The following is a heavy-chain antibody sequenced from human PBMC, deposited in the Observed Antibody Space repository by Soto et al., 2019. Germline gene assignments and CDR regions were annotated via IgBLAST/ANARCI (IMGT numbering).Heavy chain of an antibody. CDR1: GGSISSGVYY. J-gene: IGHJ4*02. D-gene: IGHD3-22*01. V-gene: IGHV4-31*03. Sequence: SETLSLTCTVSGGSISSGVYYWSWIGHHPGKGLEWIGYIYYSGSTYYNPSLKSRVTISVDTSKNQFSLKLSSVTAADTAVYYCAREVDYYDSSGYIDYWGQGTLVTVSS. CDR2: IYYSGST. CDR3: AREVDYYDSSGYIDY.